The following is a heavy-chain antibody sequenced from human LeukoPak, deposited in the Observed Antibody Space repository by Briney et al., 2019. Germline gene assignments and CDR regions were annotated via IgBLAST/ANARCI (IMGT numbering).Heavy chain of an antibody. J-gene: IGHJ4*02. CDR3: ARFVEWSEVHFDY. Sequence: PSETLSLTCTVSGGSISSGGYYWSWIRQPPGKGLEWIGYIYHSGSTYYNPSLKSRVTISVDRSKNQFSLKLSSVTAADTAVYYCARFVEWSEVHFDYWGQGTLVTVSS. V-gene: IGHV4-30-2*01. CDR1: GGSISSGGYY. D-gene: IGHD3-3*01. CDR2: IYHSGST.